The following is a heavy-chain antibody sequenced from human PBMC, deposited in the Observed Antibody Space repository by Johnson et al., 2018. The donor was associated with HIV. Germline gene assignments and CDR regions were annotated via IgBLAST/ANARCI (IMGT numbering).Heavy chain of an antibody. J-gene: IGHJ3*02. D-gene: IGHD3-10*01. CDR2: ISSSVSSI. V-gene: IGHV3-11*04. Sequence: QVPLVESGGGVVQPGGSLRLSCPPSGFASSPSSMTWIPQAPGKGLECLSSISSSVSSISSTDSVKGRFTISRDNTKKSLYLQMNSLRAEDTAVYYCAGGYGSGSGDAFDIWGQGTMVTVSS. CDR3: AGGYGSGSGDAFDI. CDR1: GFASSPSS.